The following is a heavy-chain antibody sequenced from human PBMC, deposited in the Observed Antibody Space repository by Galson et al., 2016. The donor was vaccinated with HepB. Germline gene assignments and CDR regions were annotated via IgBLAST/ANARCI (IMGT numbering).Heavy chain of an antibody. D-gene: IGHD4/OR15-4a*01. V-gene: IGHV4-61*02. J-gene: IGHJ4*02. Sequence: TLSLTCTVSGGSISSGNYFWSWIRQPAGKRLEWIGRVHTTRNTDYNSPLKSRLAISLDTSKNQFSLKLTSVTASDTAVYYCVKEAYTYGALHDYFEYWGQGTLVTVSS. CDR2: VHTTRNT. CDR3: VKEAYTYGALHDYFEY. CDR1: GGSISSGNYF.